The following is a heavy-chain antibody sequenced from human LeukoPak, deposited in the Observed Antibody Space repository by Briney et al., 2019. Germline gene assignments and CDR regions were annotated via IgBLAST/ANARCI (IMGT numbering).Heavy chain of an antibody. CDR2: IYYSGST. V-gene: IGHV4-38-2*02. D-gene: IGHD5-18*01. Sequence: SETLSLTCTVSGYSISSGYYWGWIRQPPGKGLERIGSIYYSGSTYYNPSLKSRVTISVDTSKNQFSLKLSSVTAADTAVYYCARNSYGHLNWFDPWGQGTLVTVSS. CDR3: ARNSYGHLNWFDP. CDR1: GYSISSGYY. J-gene: IGHJ5*02.